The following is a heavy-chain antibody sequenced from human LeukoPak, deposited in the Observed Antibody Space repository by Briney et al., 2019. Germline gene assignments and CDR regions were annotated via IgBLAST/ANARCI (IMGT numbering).Heavy chain of an antibody. CDR1: GFTFRNHW. CDR3: ASSLYGSGSYYNFDY. CDR2: IKRDGSDK. Sequence: PGGSLRLSCAASGFTFRNHWMSWVRQAPGTGLEGVANIKRDGSDKYYVDSVKGRFTISRDNAQNSLFLQMNSLRAEDTAVYYCASSLYGSGSYYNFDYWGQGTLVTVSS. J-gene: IGHJ4*02. D-gene: IGHD3-10*01. V-gene: IGHV3-7*01.